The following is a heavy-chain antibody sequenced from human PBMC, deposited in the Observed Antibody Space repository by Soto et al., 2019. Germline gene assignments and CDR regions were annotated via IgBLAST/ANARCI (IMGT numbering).Heavy chain of an antibody. CDR2: MSGSSSTT. Sequence: GGSLRLSCATSGLAFSNYAMSWVRQAPGGGLEWVSSMSGSSSTTYYADSVRGRFTISRDRSKNTLYLQMSSLRAEDTALYYCAKNQERELPRVIDFWGQGTLVTVSS. CDR3: AKNQERELPRVIDF. CDR1: GLAFSNYA. V-gene: IGHV3-23*01. D-gene: IGHD1-7*01. J-gene: IGHJ4*02.